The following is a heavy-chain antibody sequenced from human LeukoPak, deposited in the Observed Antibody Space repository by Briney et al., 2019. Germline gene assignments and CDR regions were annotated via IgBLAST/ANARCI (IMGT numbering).Heavy chain of an antibody. CDR3: AKDHDYYASGPI. CDR1: GFTFSNYA. D-gene: IGHD3-10*01. Sequence: GGSLRLSCAASGFTFSNYAMNWVRQAPGKGLEWVSAISGSGDSTYYADSVKGRFTISRDDSKNTLYLQMNSLRAEDTALYYCAKDHDYYASGPIWGQGTMVTVSS. V-gene: IGHV3-23*01. J-gene: IGHJ3*02. CDR2: ISGSGDST.